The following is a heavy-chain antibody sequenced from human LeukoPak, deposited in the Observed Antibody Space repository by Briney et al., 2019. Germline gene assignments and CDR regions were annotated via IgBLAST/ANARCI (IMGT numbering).Heavy chain of an antibody. V-gene: IGHV4-4*02. Sequence: SETLSLTCAVSGVSISSSNWWSWVRQPPGKGLEWIGEIYHSGSTNYNPSLKSRVTISVDKSKNQFSLKLSSVTAADTAVYYCARAAGILEWLLPSTGNYYYGMDVWGQGTTVTVSS. CDR1: GVSISSSNW. J-gene: IGHJ6*02. CDR2: IYHSGST. D-gene: IGHD3-3*01. CDR3: ARAAGILEWLLPSTGNYYYGMDV.